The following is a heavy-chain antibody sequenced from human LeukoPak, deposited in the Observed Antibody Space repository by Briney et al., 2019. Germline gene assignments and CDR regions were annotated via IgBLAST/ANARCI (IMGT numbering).Heavy chain of an antibody. CDR1: GGSISISSYY. D-gene: IGHD3-22*01. V-gene: IGHV4-39*01. Sequence: SETLALTCTVSGGSISISSYYWGWIRQPPGKGLEWIGSIYYSGSTYYNPSLKSRVTISVDTSKNQFSLKLSSVTAADTAVYYCARHLTVPYYYDSSGYSGFDYWGQGTLVTVSS. CDR3: ARHLTVPYYYDSSGYSGFDY. CDR2: IYYSGST. J-gene: IGHJ4*02.